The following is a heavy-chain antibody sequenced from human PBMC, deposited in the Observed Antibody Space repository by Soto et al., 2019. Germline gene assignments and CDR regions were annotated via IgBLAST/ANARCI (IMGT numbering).Heavy chain of an antibody. CDR3: AGSSGQSRNGNEFDI. CDR1: GDTVSSGSAA. D-gene: IGHD3-10*01. CDR2: TYYRSTWYN. J-gene: IGHJ3*02. V-gene: IGHV6-1*01. Sequence: SQTLSLTCAISGDTVSSGSAAWNWLRQSPSTGLEWLARTYYRSTWYNDYAESVKGRISIKSDTSQTHFSLQLNSVTPEDTAVYYSAGSSGQSRNGNEFDIWGQGTEVTVSS.